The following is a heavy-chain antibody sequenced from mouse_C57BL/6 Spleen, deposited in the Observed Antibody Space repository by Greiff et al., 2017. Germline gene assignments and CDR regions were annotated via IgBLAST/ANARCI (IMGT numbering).Heavy chain of an antibody. CDR3: ARDYDYDRDFDV. V-gene: IGHV3-6*01. D-gene: IGHD2-4*01. J-gene: IGHJ1*03. CDR1: GYSITGGYY. CDR2: ISYDGSN. Sequence: EVKLMESGPGLVKPSQSLSLTCSVTGYSITGGYYWNWIRQFPGNKLEWMGYISYDGSNNYNPSLKNRISITRDTSKNQFFLKLNSVTTEDTATYYCARDYDYDRDFDVWGTGTTVTVSS.